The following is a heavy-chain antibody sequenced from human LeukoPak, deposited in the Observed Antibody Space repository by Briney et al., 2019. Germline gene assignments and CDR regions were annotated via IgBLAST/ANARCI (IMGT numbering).Heavy chain of an antibody. D-gene: IGHD3-22*01. J-gene: IGHJ4*02. CDR1: LFTFSNAL. CDR2: IKSKTDGGTT. Sequence: PGWSLRLSRAASLFTFSNALLRWVRPAPRKGLEGVGRIKSKTDGGTTDYAAPVKGRFTISRDDSKNTLYLQMNSLKTEDTAVYYCTTDTYYYDSSGYLWYWGQGTLVTVSS. CDR3: TTDTYYYDSSGYLWY. V-gene: IGHV3-15*01.